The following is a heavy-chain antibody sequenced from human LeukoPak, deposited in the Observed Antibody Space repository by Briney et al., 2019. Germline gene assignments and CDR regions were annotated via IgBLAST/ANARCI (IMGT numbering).Heavy chain of an antibody. V-gene: IGHV3-30-3*01. Sequence: PGGSLRLSCAASGFTFSSYAMHWVRQAPGKGLEWVAVISYGGSNKYYADSVKGRFTISRDNSKNTLYLQMNSLRAEDTAVYYCARDDSSADDAFDIWGQGTMVTVSS. CDR3: ARDDSSADDAFDI. D-gene: IGHD3-22*01. CDR2: ISYGGSNK. J-gene: IGHJ3*02. CDR1: GFTFSSYA.